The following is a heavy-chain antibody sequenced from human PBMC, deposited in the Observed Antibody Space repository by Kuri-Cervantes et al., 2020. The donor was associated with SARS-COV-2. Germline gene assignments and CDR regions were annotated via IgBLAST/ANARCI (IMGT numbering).Heavy chain of an antibody. CDR2: VSYNGAT. Sequence: ESLKISCTVSGDSITNYYLTWIRQPPGKGLEWIGYVSYNGATAYNPSLKSRVTMSLDTSKNQFSLRLSSVTAADTAVYYCSGRVDFSSVDYWGQGTLVT. J-gene: IGHJ4*02. CDR1: GDSITNYY. CDR3: SGRVDFSSVDY. V-gene: IGHV4-59*01. D-gene: IGHD3/OR15-3a*01.